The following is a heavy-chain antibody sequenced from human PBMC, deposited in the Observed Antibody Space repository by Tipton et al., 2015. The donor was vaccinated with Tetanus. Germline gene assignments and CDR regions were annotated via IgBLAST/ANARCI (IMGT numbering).Heavy chain of an antibody. CDR3: ARDRGVTMIVVGDGSDY. V-gene: IGHV1-69*06. CDR1: GGTFSSYA. Sequence: QLVQSGAEVKKPGSSVKVSCKASGGTFSSYAISWVRQAPGQGLEWMGGIIPIFGTANYAQKLQGRVTMTTDTSTSTAYMELRSLRSDDTAVYYCARDRGVTMIVVGDGSDYWGQGTLVTVSS. J-gene: IGHJ4*02. CDR2: IIPIFGTA. D-gene: IGHD3-22*01.